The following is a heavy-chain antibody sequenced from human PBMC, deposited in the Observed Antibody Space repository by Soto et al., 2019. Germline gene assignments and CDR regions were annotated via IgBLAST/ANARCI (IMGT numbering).Heavy chain of an antibody. CDR1: GGSISSSSYY. CDR2: IYYSGST. J-gene: IGHJ3*02. D-gene: IGHD3-10*01. CDR3: AKGGSGSYSNAFDI. V-gene: IGHV4-39*01. Sequence: SETLSLTCTVSGGSISSSSYYWGWIRQPPGKGLEWIGSIYYSGSTYHNPSLKSRVTISVDTSKNQFSLKLSSVTAADTAVYYCAKGGSGSYSNAFDIWGQGTMVTVS.